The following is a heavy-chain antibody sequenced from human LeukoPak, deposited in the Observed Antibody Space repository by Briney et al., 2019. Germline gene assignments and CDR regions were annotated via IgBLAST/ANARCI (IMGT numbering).Heavy chain of an antibody. CDR1: GGSISSYY. J-gene: IGHJ4*02. Sequence: SETLSLTCTVSGGSISSYYWSWIRQPPGKGLEWIGYIYYSGSTYYNPSLKSRVTISVDTSKNQFSLKLSSVTAADTAVYYCASLGGGKRTFDYWGQGTLVTVSS. CDR3: ASLGGGKRTFDY. V-gene: IGHV4-59*06. D-gene: IGHD4-23*01. CDR2: IYYSGST.